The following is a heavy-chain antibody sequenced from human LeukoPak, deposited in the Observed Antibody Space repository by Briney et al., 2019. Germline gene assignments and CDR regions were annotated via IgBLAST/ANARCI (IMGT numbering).Heavy chain of an antibody. CDR2: INWNGAST. CDR3: ARDGTPIHGSGWVYMDV. CDR1: SFTFYDYS. D-gene: IGHD6-25*01. V-gene: IGHV3-20*03. J-gene: IGHJ6*04. Sequence: VTLSLSSAASSFTFYDYSMSRVPPGQGKGLKGVSGINWNGASTGHTYPVKGRFTISRDNAKTSLYLQMNSLRAEDTAVYYCARDGTPIHGSGWVYMDVWGKGTTVTISS.